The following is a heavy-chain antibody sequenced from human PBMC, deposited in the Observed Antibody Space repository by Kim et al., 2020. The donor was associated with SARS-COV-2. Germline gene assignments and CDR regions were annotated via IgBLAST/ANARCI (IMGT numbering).Heavy chain of an antibody. CDR3: ARGASGSYSVLRPVWYYYYGMDV. CDR2: ISSSSSYI. V-gene: IGHV3-21*01. J-gene: IGHJ6*02. CDR1: GFTFSSYS. Sequence: GGSLRLSCAASGFTFSSYSMNWVRQAPGKGLECVSSISSSSSYIYYADSVKGRFTISRDNAKNSLYLQMNSLRAEDTAVYYCARGASGSYSVLRPVWYYYYGMDVWGQGTTVTVSS. D-gene: IGHD1-26*01.